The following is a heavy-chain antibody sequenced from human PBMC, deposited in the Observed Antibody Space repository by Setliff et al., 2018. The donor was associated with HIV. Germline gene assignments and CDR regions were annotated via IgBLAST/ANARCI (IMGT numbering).Heavy chain of an antibody. CDR2: ISGRSSDP. CDR3: VRPVREPVD. V-gene: IGHV3-11*03. CDR1: RFDFNNYW. J-gene: IGHJ4*02. Sequence: GGSLRLSCAASRFDFNNYWMCWIRQAPGKGLEWVSYISGRSSDPNYADSVKGRFTISRDNAKNSVYLQMNSLRAEDTAMYYCVRPVREPVDWGRGTLVTVSS. D-gene: IGHD6-19*01.